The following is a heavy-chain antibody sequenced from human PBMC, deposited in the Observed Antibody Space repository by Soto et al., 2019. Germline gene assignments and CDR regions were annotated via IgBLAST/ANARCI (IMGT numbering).Heavy chain of an antibody. CDR1: GFTFSSYA. CDR2: ISYDGSNK. J-gene: IGHJ4*02. D-gene: IGHD6-19*01. CDR3: ARDTAPYSRGWHNRHFDY. Sequence: QVQLVESGGGVVQPGRSLRLSCAASGFTFSSYAMHWVRQAPGKGLEWVAVISYDGSNKYYTDSVKGRFTISRDNSKNTLYLQMNSLGPEDTAVYYCARDTAPYSRGWHNRHFDYWGQGTLVTVSS. V-gene: IGHV3-30-3*01.